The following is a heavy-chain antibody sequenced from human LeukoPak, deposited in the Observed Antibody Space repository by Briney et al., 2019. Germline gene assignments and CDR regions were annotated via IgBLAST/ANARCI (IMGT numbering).Heavy chain of an antibody. CDR2: IKQDESEK. CDR3: VRVLRSSGWYGIDY. Sequence: GVSLRLSCAASGFAASGFTFSTFGMHWVRQAPGKGLEWVANIKQDESEKNYVDSVKGRFTISRDNAKNTLYLQMNSLRAEDTAVYYCVRVLRSSGWYGIDYWGQGTLVTVSS. D-gene: IGHD6-19*01. V-gene: IGHV3-7*01. J-gene: IGHJ4*02. CDR1: GFAASGFTFSTFG.